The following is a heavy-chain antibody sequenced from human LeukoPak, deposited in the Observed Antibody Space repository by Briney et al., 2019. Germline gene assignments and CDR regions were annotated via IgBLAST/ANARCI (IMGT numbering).Heavy chain of an antibody. CDR1: GYTFTVYY. CDR3: AREGELGLND. D-gene: IGHD7-27*01. J-gene: IGHJ4*02. CDR2: ITLNSGDT. V-gene: IGHV1-2*02. Sequence: PAGSVKVSCKASGYTFTVYYIHWVRQAPGQGLEWMGWITLNSGDTKYAQKFQGRVTMTSDTSITTAYMELSRLKFDDTAMYYCAREGELGLNDWGQGTLVTVSS.